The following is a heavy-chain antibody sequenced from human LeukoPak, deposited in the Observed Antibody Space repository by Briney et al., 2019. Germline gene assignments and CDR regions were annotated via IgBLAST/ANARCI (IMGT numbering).Heavy chain of an antibody. J-gene: IGHJ4*02. V-gene: IGHV3-23*01. D-gene: IGHD4/OR15-4a*01. Sequence: PGGSLRLSCVVSGFTFSSHAMTWVRQAPGKGLEWVSAIDIGGDITFYADSVQGRFIISRDNSKNTVYLQMTSLRVEDTAVYYGANEEVPNDYWGQGTLVTVSS. CDR1: GFTFSSHA. CDR3: ANEEVPNDY. CDR2: IDIGGDIT.